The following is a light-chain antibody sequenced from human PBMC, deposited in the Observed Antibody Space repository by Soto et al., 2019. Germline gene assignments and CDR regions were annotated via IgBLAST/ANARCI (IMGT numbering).Light chain of an antibody. J-gene: IGKJ2*01. V-gene: IGKV3-15*01. CDR2: GAS. Sequence: EIVMTQSPATLSVSPGERATLSCRASQSVSSNLAWYQHKPGQAPRLLIYGASTRATGIPARFSGSGSGTEFTLTISSLQSEDFAVYYCQQYNSRPTYTFGQGTRLEIK. CDR1: QSVSSN. CDR3: QQYNSRPTYT.